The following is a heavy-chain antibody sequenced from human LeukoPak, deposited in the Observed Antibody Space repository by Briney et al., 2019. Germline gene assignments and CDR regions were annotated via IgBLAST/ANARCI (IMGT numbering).Heavy chain of an antibody. V-gene: IGHV3-53*01. D-gene: IGHD6-13*01. CDR2: IYSGGST. CDR3: ARGSRQQLAGGAFDI. Sequence: GGSLRLSCAASGFTVSSNYMSWVRQAPGKGLEWVSVIYSGGSTYYADSVKGRFTISRDNSKNTLYLQMNSLRAEDTAVYYCARGSRQQLAGGAFDIWGQGTMVTVSS. CDR1: GFTVSSNY. J-gene: IGHJ3*02.